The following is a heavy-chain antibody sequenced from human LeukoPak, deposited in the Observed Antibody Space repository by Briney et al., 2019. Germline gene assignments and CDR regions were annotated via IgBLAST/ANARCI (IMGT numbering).Heavy chain of an antibody. D-gene: IGHD6-6*01. CDR2: ICHSGST. Sequence: SETLSLTCSVSGGSISSGGYYWSWLRQPPGKGLEWIGYICHSGSTYYNPSLKSRVTISVDRSKNQFSLKLSSVTAADTAVYYCAGRPLAARQDYFDYWGQGTLVTASS. V-gene: IGHV4-30-2*01. CDR3: AGRPLAARQDYFDY. CDR1: GGSISSGGYY. J-gene: IGHJ4*02.